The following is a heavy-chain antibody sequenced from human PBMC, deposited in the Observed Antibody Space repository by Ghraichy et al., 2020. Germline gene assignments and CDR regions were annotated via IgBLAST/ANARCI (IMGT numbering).Heavy chain of an antibody. D-gene: IGHD2-15*01. CDR2: TYYRSKWYS. CDR3: VRDGYWGV. Sequence: SQTLSLTCAISGDSVSSNSATWNWIRQSPSRGLEWLGRTYYRSKWYSDYAVDVKSRITINAETSKNQFSLQLNSVTPEDTAVYYCVRDGYWGVWGKGTTVTVSS. J-gene: IGHJ6*04. CDR1: GDSVSSNSAT. V-gene: IGHV6-1*01.